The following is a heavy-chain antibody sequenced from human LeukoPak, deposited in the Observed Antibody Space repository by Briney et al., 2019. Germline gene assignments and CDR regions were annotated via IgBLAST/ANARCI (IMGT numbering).Heavy chain of an antibody. Sequence: SGPTLVKPTQTLTLTCTFSGFSLSTRGVGVGWIRQPPGKALEWLALIYWNDDKRINSALKTRLTITKDTSQNQVVLRMTNMDPVDTATYYCAHPLEVQWLVAFDNGGQGTLVTVSS. J-gene: IGHJ4*02. V-gene: IGHV2-5*01. CDR1: GFSLSTRGVG. D-gene: IGHD5-12*01. CDR3: AHPLEVQWLVAFDN. CDR2: IYWNDDK.